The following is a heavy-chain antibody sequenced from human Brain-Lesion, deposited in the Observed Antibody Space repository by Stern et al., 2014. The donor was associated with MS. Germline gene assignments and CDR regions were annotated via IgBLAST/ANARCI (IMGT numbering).Heavy chain of an antibody. CDR3: ATLSPGAGGNYYRHFDY. Sequence: QVQLVQSWAEVKKPGASVKVSCKVSGYTLTELSMHWVRQAPRKGLEWMGGFDPEDGETIYAQKFHGRVTMTEDTSTDTAYMELSSLRSEDTAVYYCATLSPGAGGNYYRHFDYWGQGTLVTVSS. CDR2: FDPEDGET. CDR1: GYTLTELS. V-gene: IGHV1-24*01. D-gene: IGHD1-26*01. J-gene: IGHJ4*02.